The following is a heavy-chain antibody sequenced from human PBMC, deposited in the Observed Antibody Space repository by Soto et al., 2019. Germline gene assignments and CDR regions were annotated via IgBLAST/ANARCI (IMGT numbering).Heavy chain of an antibody. CDR2: IYYSGST. Sequence: PSETLSLTCTVSGGSISSYYWSWIRQPPGKGLEWIGYIYYSGSTNYNPPLKSRVTISVDTSKNQFSLKLSSVTAADTAVYYCAREGVTSVKGMDVWGQGTTVTVSS. J-gene: IGHJ6*02. V-gene: IGHV4-59*01. CDR1: GGSISSYY. CDR3: AREGVTSVKGMDV. D-gene: IGHD3-10*01.